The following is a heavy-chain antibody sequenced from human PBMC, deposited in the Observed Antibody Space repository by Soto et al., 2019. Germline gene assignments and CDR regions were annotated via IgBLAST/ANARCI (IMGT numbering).Heavy chain of an antibody. D-gene: IGHD3-22*01. CDR2: ISSSAVYL. J-gene: IGHJ4*02. Sequence: EVQLVESGGGPVRPGGPQKLPVAASGFNFITYPLSWARRAPGKGLDWVASISSSAVYLDSADSVKGRFTISRDNANNSLYLQMNSLRAEDTATYYCVRDGLDYYDTERLYFDKWGQGTLVTVSS. CDR1: GFNFITYP. CDR3: VRDGLDYYDTERLYFDK. V-gene: IGHV3-21*01.